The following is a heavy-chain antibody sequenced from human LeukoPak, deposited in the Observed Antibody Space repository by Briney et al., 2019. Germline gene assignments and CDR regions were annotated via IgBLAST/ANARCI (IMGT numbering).Heavy chain of an antibody. CDR1: GFTFSSYA. CDR2: ISFSGTNT. Sequence: GGSLRLSCAASGFTFSSYAMSWVRQAPGKGLEWVSAISFSGTNTYYADSVKGRFTISRDNLKNTLYLQMNSLGAEDTAVYFCAKEVQAATNWFDPWGQGTLVTVSS. CDR3: AKEVQAATNWFDP. J-gene: IGHJ5*02. V-gene: IGHV3-23*01. D-gene: IGHD6-25*01.